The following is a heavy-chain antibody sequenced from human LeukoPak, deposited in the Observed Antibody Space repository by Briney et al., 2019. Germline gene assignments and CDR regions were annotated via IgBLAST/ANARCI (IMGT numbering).Heavy chain of an antibody. J-gene: IGHJ4*02. CDR3: ARGVTTYYKDPFGN. V-gene: IGHV3-64*04. Sequence: PGGSLRLSCSASGFTFSSYAMHWVRQAPGKGLEYVSVISSNGGSTYYADSVKGRFTISRDNSKNTLYLQMNSVRAEDTAVYYCARGVTTYYKDPFGNWGQGTLVIVSS. CDR2: ISSNGGST. CDR1: GFTFSSYA. D-gene: IGHD3-10*01.